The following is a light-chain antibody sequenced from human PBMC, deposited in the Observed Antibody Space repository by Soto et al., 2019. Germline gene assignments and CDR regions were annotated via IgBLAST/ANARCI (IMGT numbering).Light chain of an antibody. CDR2: AVS. CDR1: SSDVGDYNY. CDR3: CSYMRNSLYV. V-gene: IGLV2-14*01. J-gene: IGLJ1*01. Sequence: QSALRQPASVSGSPGQSITISCTGTSSDVGDYNYVSWYQQHPGKAPKLMISAVSNRPSGVSDRFSGSKSGNTASLTISGLQAEDEADYYCSYMRNSLYVFGTGTKGTVL.